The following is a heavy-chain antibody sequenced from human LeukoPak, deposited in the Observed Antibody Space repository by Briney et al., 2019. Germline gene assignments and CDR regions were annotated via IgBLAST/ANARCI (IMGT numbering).Heavy chain of an antibody. V-gene: IGHV3-48*01. CDR3: ARELDYGGHGAFDI. D-gene: IGHD4-17*01. CDR1: GFTFSSYS. J-gene: IGHJ3*02. Sequence: GGSLRLSCAASGFTFSSYSMNWVRQAPGKGLEWVSYISSSSSTIYYADSVKGRFTISRDNSKNTLYLQMNSLRAEDTAVYYCARELDYGGHGAFDIWGQGTMVTVSS. CDR2: ISSSSSTI.